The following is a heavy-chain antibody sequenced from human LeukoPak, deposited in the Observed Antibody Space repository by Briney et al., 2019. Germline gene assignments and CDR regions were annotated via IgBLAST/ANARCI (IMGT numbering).Heavy chain of an antibody. CDR3: AREYQAYVHAFDV. CDR1: GYTFTNYA. Sequence: ASVKVSCKASGYTFTNYAIHWVRQAPGQRLEWMGWINAGNGDTEYSQKFQGRVTLTRDTSASTVYMELSSLRSEDTAVYYCAREYQAYVHAFDVWGQGTMVTVSS. J-gene: IGHJ3*01. V-gene: IGHV1-3*01. CDR2: INAGNGDT. D-gene: IGHD3-16*01.